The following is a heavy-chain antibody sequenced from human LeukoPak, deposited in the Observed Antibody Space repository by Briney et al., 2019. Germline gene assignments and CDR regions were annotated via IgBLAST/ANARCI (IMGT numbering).Heavy chain of an antibody. CDR3: ARARGSSGWVDY. CDR1: AGSISSYY. J-gene: IGHJ4*02. V-gene: IGHV4-59*01. Sequence: SETLSLTCTVSAGSISSYYWNWIRQPPGKGLEWIGYIHYTGSTNYNPSLKSRVTISVDTSKNQFSLKLSSVTAADTAIYYCARARGSSGWVDYWGQGTLVTVSS. D-gene: IGHD6-19*01. CDR2: IHYTGST.